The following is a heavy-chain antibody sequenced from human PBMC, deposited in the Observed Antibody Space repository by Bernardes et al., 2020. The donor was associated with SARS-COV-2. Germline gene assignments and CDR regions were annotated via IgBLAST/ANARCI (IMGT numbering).Heavy chain of an antibody. CDR1: GGTISSYY. J-gene: IGHJ3*02. CDR3: ARGGQWLVLSAFDI. CDR2: IHSSGST. V-gene: IGHV4-59*01. Sequence: SETLSLTCAVSGGTISSYYWSWIRQPPGKGLEWIAWIHSSGSTNYNPSLKSRVTISLDASKNHFSLTLKSVTTADTAVYYCARGGQWLVLSAFDIWGQGTMVTVSS. D-gene: IGHD6-19*01.